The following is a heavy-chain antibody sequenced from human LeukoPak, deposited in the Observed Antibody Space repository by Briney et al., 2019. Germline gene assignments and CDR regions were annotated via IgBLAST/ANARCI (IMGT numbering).Heavy chain of an antibody. V-gene: IGHV5-51*01. Sequence: GESLKISCKGSGYRFTSYWIGWVRQMPGKGLKRMGIIYPDDSDTRYSPSFQGQVTISADKSISTAYLQWSSLKASDIAMYYCARGRDGYNYFDAFDIWGQGTMVTVSS. CDR1: GYRFTSYW. D-gene: IGHD5-24*01. CDR2: IYPDDSDT. CDR3: ARGRDGYNYFDAFDI. J-gene: IGHJ3*02.